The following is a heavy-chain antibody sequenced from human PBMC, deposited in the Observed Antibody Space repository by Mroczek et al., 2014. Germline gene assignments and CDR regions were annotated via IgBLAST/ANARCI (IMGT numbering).Heavy chain of an antibody. CDR1: GYTFTSYD. J-gene: IGHJ6*03. D-gene: IGHD3-3*01. Sequence: VQLLESGAEVKKPGASVKVSCKASGYTFTSYDINWVRQATGQGLEWMGWINPNSGGTNYAQKFQGRVTMTRDTSISTAYMELSRLRSDDTAVYYCARDLFWSGFSRSVDYYYMDVWGKGTHGHRL. CDR3: ARDLFWSGFSRSVDYYYMDV. CDR2: INPNSGGT. V-gene: IGHV1-2*02.